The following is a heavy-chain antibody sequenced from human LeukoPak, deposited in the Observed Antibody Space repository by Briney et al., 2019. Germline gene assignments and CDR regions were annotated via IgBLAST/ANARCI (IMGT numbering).Heavy chain of an antibody. CDR3: ARGNGWWYY. Sequence: KSSETLSLTCTVSGGSLSRKYWSWIRQPPGKGLEWIGYIYYSGSTNYNPSLKSRVTISVDTSKNQFSLNLSSVTAADTAVYYCARGNGWWYYAGQGEPVTVSS. D-gene: IGHD2-8*02. CDR1: GGSLSRKY. CDR2: IYYSGST. J-gene: IGHJ4*02. V-gene: IGHV4-59*08.